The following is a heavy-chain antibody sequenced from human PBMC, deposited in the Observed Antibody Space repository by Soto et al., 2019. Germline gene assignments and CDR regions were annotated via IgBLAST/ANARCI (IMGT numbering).Heavy chain of an antibody. CDR1: GGSISSYY. CDR2: IYFSGST. J-gene: IGHJ5*02. V-gene: IGHV4-59*08. CDR3: ARQVAGTVGWFDP. D-gene: IGHD6-19*01. Sequence: TSETLSLTCTVSGGSISSYYWTWIRQPPGKGLEWIGYIYFSGSTNYNPSLKGRVTISVDTSKNQCSLLLSSVTAADTAVYYCARQVAGTVGWFDPWGQGTLVTVSS.